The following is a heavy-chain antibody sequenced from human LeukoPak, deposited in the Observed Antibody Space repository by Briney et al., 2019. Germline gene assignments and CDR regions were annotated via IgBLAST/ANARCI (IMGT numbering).Heavy chain of an antibody. CDR3: ARVNSWTEEPDTGFDY. V-gene: IGHV6-1*01. J-gene: IGHJ4*02. CDR2: TYYRSKWYN. Sequence: SQTLSLTCAISGDTVSNKRSAWNWIRQSPSRGLEWLGRTYYRSKWYNDYAVSVKSRITINPDTSKNQFSLQLNSVSPEDTAVYYCARVNSWTEEPDTGFDYWGQGILVTVSS. CDR1: GDTVSNKRSA. D-gene: IGHD1-14*01.